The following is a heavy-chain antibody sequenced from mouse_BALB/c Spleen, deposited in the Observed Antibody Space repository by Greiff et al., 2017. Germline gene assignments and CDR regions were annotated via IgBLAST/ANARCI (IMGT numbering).Heavy chain of an antibody. D-gene: IGHD2-5*01. CDR3: ARTPSNYIYYAMDY. Sequence: EVMLVESGGGLVQPGGSRKLSCAASGFTFSSFGMHWVRQAPEKGLEWVAYISSGSSTIYYADTVKGRFTISRDNPKNTLFLQMTSLRSEDTAMYYCARTPSNYIYYAMDYWGQGTSVTVSS. CDR2: ISSGSSTI. J-gene: IGHJ4*01. CDR1: GFTFSSFG. V-gene: IGHV5-17*02.